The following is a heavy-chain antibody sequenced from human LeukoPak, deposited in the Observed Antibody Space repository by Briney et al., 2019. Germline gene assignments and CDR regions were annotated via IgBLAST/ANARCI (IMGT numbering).Heavy chain of an antibody. CDR1: GFTFDDYG. CDR2: INWNGGST. CDR3: ARDRNYYDSSGYPGYYYYYYMDV. Sequence: GGSLRLSCAASGFTFDDYGMSWVRQAPGEGLEWVSGINWNGGSTGYADSVKGRFTISRDNAKNSLYLQMNSLRAEDTALYYCARDRNYYDSSGYPGYYYYYYMDVWGKGTTVTVSS. J-gene: IGHJ6*03. V-gene: IGHV3-20*04. D-gene: IGHD3-22*01.